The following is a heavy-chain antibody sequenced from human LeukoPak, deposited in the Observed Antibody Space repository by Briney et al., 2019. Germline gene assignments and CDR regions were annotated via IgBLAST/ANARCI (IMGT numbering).Heavy chain of an antibody. J-gene: IGHJ4*02. CDR2: IIPIFGTA. D-gene: IGHD3-9*01. Sequence: ASVKVSCKASGGTFSSYAISWVRQAPGQGLEWMGGIIPIFGTANYAQKFQGRVTITADESTSTAYMELSSLRSEDTAVYYCASGRRYFDWLPDYWGQGTLVTVSS. CDR3: ASGRRYFDWLPDY. V-gene: IGHV1-69*13. CDR1: GGTFSSYA.